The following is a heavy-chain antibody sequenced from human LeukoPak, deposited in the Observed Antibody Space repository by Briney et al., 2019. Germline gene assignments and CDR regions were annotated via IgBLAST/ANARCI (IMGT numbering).Heavy chain of an antibody. J-gene: IGHJ6*02. V-gene: IGHV1-18*01. Sequence: ASVKVSCKASGYTFTSYGISWVRQAPGQGLEWMGWISAYNGNTNYAQKFQGRVTMTRDTSTSTVYMELSSLRSEDTAVYYCARDGALYGMDVWGQGTTVTVSS. CDR3: ARDGALYGMDV. D-gene: IGHD3-16*01. CDR1: GYTFTSYG. CDR2: ISAYNGNT.